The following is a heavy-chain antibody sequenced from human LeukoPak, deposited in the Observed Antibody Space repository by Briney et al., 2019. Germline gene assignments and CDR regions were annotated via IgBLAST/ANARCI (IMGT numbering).Heavy chain of an antibody. CDR1: GFTFSSYE. CDR3: ARDGPYYDSSGDPFDY. CDR2: ISSSGSTI. Sequence: GGSLRLSCAASGFTFSSYEMNWVRQAPGKGLEWVSYISSSGSTIYYADSVKGRFTISRDNAKNSLYLQMNSLRAEDTAVYYCARDGPYYDSSGDPFDYWGQGTLVTVSS. V-gene: IGHV3-48*03. D-gene: IGHD3-22*01. J-gene: IGHJ4*02.